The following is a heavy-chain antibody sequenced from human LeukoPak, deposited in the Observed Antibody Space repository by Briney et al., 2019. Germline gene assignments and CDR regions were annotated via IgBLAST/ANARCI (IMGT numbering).Heavy chain of an antibody. CDR2: INHSGST. V-gene: IGHV4-34*01. CDR1: GGSFSGYY. J-gene: IGHJ3*02. Sequence: SETLSLTCAVYGGSFSGYYWSWIRQPPGKGLEWIGEINHSGSTNYNPSLKSRATISVDTSKNQFSLKLSSVTAADTAVYYCARLYSTNLGVDAFDIWGQGTMVTVSS. CDR3: ARLYSTNLGVDAFDI. D-gene: IGHD6-13*01.